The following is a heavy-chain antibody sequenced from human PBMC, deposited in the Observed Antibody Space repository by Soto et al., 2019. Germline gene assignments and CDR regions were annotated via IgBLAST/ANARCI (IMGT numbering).Heavy chain of an antibody. CDR2: ISYDGSNK. Sequence: GGSLRLSCAASGFTFSSYGMHWVRQAPGKGLEWVAVISYDGSNKYYADSVKGRFTISRDYSKNTLYLQMNSLRAEDTAVYYCAKDYAILVVVAATRGGYYGMDVWGQGTTVTVSS. V-gene: IGHV3-30*18. D-gene: IGHD2-15*01. CDR3: AKDYAILVVVAATRGGYYGMDV. J-gene: IGHJ6*02. CDR1: GFTFSSYG.